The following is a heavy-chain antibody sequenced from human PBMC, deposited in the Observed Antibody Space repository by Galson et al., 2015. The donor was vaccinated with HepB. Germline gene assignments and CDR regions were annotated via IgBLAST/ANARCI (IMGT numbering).Heavy chain of an antibody. CDR1: GFTFSSHA. CDR3: AKRISITFFGPGNNYMDV. CDR2: ISGSGDTT. D-gene: IGHD3-3*01. V-gene: IGHV3-23*01. Sequence: SLRLSCAASGFTFSSHAMSWVRQAPGKGLEWVSGISGSGDTTYYAGSVEGRFTILRDNSKNTLYMQINSLTAEDTAVYYCAKRISITFFGPGNNYMDVWGKGTTVTVSS. J-gene: IGHJ6*03.